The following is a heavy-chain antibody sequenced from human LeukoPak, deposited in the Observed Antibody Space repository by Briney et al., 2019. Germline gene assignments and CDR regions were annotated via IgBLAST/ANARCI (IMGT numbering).Heavy chain of an antibody. D-gene: IGHD5-24*01. CDR3: AKLTTWLQQHSFDY. CDR2: ISGSGGST. CDR1: TFTFSSYA. J-gene: IGHJ4*02. V-gene: IGHV3-23*01. Sequence: GGSLRLSCAASTFTFSSYALTWVRQAPGKGLEWISTISGSGGSTYYTDSVKGRFTISRDNSKNMYLQMNSLRADDTAVYYCAKLTTWLQQHSFDYWGQGALVTVSS.